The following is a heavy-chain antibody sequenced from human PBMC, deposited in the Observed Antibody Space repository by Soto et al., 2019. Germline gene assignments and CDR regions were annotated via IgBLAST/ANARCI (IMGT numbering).Heavy chain of an antibody. CDR1: GYTFSNYA. D-gene: IGHD5-12*01. Sequence: QVQLVQSGAEVKKPGASVKVSCKASGYTFSNYAVHWVRQAPGQSLEWMGWINAGNGNTKYSQKLQGRVTITWDSSASTAYMELRSLKPEDTAVYYCARGGEGGYDYGCFDCWGQGTLVTASS. CDR3: ARGGEGGYDYGCFDC. V-gene: IGHV1-3*01. CDR2: INAGNGNT. J-gene: IGHJ4*02.